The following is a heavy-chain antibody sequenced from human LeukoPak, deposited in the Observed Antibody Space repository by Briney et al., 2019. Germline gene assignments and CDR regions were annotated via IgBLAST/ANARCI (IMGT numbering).Heavy chain of an antibody. J-gene: IGHJ4*02. CDR2: INPNSGGT. D-gene: IGHD6-6*01. CDR1: GYTFTGYY. CDR3: AREIRSSLYY. V-gene: IGHV1-2*02. Sequence: ASVKVSCKASGYTFTGYYMHWVRQAPGQGLEWMGWINPNSGGTNYAQKFQGRVTMTGATSISTAYMELSRLRSDDTAIYYCAREIRSSLYYWGQGNLVTVSS.